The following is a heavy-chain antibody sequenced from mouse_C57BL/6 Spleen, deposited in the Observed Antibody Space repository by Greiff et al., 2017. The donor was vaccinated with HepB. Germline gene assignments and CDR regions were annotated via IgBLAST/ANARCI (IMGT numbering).Heavy chain of an antibody. J-gene: IGHJ3*01. D-gene: IGHD4-1*01. Sequence: VKLQESGAELVKPGASVKISCKASGYAFSSYWMNWVKQRPGKGLEWIGQIYPGDGDTNYNGKFKGKATLTADKSSSTAYMQLSSLTSEDSAVYFCASWDWFAYWGQGTLVTVSA. CDR2: IYPGDGDT. CDR1: GYAFSSYW. V-gene: IGHV1-80*01. CDR3: ASWDWFAY.